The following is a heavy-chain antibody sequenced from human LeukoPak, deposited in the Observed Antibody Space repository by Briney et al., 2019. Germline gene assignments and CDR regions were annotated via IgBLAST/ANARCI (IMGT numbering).Heavy chain of an antibody. D-gene: IGHD2-15*01. CDR3: ARVRYCSGGSCYSPFDY. J-gene: IGHJ4*02. CDR2: ISSNSSYI. V-gene: IGHV3-21*01. Sequence: PGGSLRLSCAASGFTFSSYSMNWVRQAPGKGLEWVSSISSNSSYIYYADSVKGRFTISRDNAKNSLYLQMNSLRAEDTAVYYCARVRYCSGGSCYSPFDYWGQGTLVTVSS. CDR1: GFTFSSYS.